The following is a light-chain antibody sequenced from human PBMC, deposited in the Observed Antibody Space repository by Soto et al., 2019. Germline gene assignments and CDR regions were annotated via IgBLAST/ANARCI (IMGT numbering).Light chain of an antibody. CDR2: GAS. CDR1: QSVSSNY. V-gene: IGKV3-20*01. Sequence: EVMLTQSPGTLSLSPGERATLSCRASQSVSSNYLAWYQQKSGQAPRLLIYGASNRATGIPDRFSGSGSGTDFTRTIRRLEPEDFAVYYGQQYDTSPRTFGQGTKVEFK. J-gene: IGKJ1*01. CDR3: QQYDTSPRT.